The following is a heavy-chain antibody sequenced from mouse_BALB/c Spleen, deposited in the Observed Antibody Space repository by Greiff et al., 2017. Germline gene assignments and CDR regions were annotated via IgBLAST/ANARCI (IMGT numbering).Heavy chain of an antibody. D-gene: IGHD3-3*01. CDR1: GFTFSSYT. V-gene: IGHV5-12-2*01. CDR3: ARGDVGYYFDY. J-gene: IGHJ2*01. Sequence: EVQGVESGGGLVQPGGSLKLSCAASGFTFSSYTMSWVRQTPEKRLEWVAYISNGGGSTYYPDTVKGRFTISRDNAKNTLYLQMSSLKSEDTAMYYCARGDVGYYFDYWGQGTTLTVSS. CDR2: ISNGGGST.